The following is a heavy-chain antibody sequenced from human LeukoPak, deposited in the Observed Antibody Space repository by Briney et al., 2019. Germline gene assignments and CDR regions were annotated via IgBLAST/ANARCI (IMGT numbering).Heavy chain of an antibody. Sequence: GGSLRLSCAASGFTFSSYAMSWVRRAPGKGREWVSTISGSGGTTYYADSVKGRFTISRDNSKNTLYLQMNSLRAEDTAVYYCAKDLRTTSSRGVFDYWGQGTLVTVSS. V-gene: IGHV3-23*01. D-gene: IGHD1-7*01. CDR3: AKDLRTTSSRGVFDY. CDR2: ISGSGGTT. J-gene: IGHJ4*02. CDR1: GFTFSSYA.